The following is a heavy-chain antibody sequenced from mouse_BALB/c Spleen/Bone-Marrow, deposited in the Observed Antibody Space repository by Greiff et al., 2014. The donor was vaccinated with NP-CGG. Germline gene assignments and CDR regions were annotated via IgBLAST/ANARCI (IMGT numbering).Heavy chain of an antibody. J-gene: IGHJ2*01. Sequence: DVQLEESEPGLVKPSQSLSLTCTVTGYSITSDYVWYWIRQLPGNKLEWMGYISYSGSTSYNPSIKSRISITRDTSKNQFFLQLNSVTTEDTATYYCSNWGPYYFDYWGQGTTLTVSS. CDR1: GYSITSDYV. CDR2: ISYSGST. CDR3: SNWGPYYFDY. V-gene: IGHV3-2*02. D-gene: IGHD4-1*02.